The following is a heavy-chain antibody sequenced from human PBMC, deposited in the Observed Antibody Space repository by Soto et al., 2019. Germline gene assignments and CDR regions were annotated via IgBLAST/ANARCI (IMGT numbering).Heavy chain of an antibody. CDR3: ARDLVGKENYYYYYGMDV. J-gene: IGHJ6*02. V-gene: IGHV1-3*01. D-gene: IGHD1-26*01. CDR1: GYTFTTYA. Sequence: GASVTVSCKASGYTFTTYAMQWVRQAPGQRLEWMGWINAANGNTKSSQKFQGRVTITRDTSASTAYMELSSLRSEDTAVYYCARDLVGKENYYYYYGMDVWGQGTTVTVSS. CDR2: INAANGNT.